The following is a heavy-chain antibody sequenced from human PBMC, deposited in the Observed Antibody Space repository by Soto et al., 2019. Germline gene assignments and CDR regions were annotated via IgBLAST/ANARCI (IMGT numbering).Heavy chain of an antibody. Sequence: SETLSLTCTVSGGSISSYYWSWIRQPPGKGLEWIGYIYYSGSTNYNPSLKSRVTISVDTSKNQFSLKLSSVTAADTAVYYCARDHSGSYYPRWFDPWGQGTLVTVSS. CDR3: ARDHSGSYYPRWFDP. D-gene: IGHD1-26*01. CDR2: IYYSGST. J-gene: IGHJ5*02. CDR1: GGSISSYY. V-gene: IGHV4-59*01.